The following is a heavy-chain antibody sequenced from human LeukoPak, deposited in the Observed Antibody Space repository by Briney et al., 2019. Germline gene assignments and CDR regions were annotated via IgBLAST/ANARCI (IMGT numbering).Heavy chain of an antibody. CDR1: GFTFRSQV. J-gene: IGHJ4*02. V-gene: IGHV3-48*03. CDR3: ARDLGVPLYYFDY. CDR2: ISSSGSTI. Sequence: PGGSLRPSCTASGFTFRSQVMHGVRKVPGKGRGWVSYISSSGSTIYYADSVKGRFTISRDNAKNSLYLQMNSLRAEDTAVYYCARDLGVPLYYFDYWGQGTLVTVSS.